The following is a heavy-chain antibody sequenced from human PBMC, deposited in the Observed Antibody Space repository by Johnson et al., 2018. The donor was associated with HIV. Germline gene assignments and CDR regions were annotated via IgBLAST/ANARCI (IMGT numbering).Heavy chain of an antibody. CDR3: ARTSCSGARCLGYDPFDV. V-gene: IGHV3-74*02. Sequence: VESGGGLVQPGGSLRLSCGASGFTFSDHWMQWVRQAPGKGLVWVSRINGDGSRLTYADSVKGRFTIARDNAKNTLYLELKSLRSEDTAVYYCARTSCSGARCLGYDPFDVWGQGAMVTVSS. CDR1: GFTFSDHW. CDR2: INGDGSRL. D-gene: IGHD2-15*01. J-gene: IGHJ3*01.